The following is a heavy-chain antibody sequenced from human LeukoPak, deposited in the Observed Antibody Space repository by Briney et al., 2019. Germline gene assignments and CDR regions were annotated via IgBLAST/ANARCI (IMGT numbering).Heavy chain of an antibody. CDR3: HIAVAVNDY. CDR1: GFTFSIFG. CDR2: IWYDGSNK. D-gene: IGHD6-19*01. J-gene: IGHJ4*02. Sequence: GGSLRLSCAASGFTFSIFGMHWVRQAPGKGLEWVAVIWYDGSNKYYADSVKGRFTISRDNSKNTLYLQMNSLRAEDTAVYYCHIAVAVNDYWGQGTLVTVSS. V-gene: IGHV3-33*01.